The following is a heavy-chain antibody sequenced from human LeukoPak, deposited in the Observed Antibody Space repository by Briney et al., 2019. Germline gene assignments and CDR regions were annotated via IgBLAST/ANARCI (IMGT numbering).Heavy chain of an antibody. CDR2: ISSSGGST. CDR1: AFTFSSYA. J-gene: IGHJ4*02. D-gene: IGHD1-26*01. Sequence: PGGSLRLSCAASAFTFSSYAMSWVRQAPGKGLEWVSAISSSGGSTYYADSVKGRFTISRDNSKNTLYLQMDRLSAEDTAVYYCAQHPGGRVDTTRFDYWGQGTLVTVSS. CDR3: AQHPGGRVDTTRFDY. V-gene: IGHV3-23*01.